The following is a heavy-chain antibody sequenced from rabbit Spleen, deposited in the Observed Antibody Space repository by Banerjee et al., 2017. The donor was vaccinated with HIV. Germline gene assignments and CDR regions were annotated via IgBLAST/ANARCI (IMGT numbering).Heavy chain of an antibody. V-gene: IGHV1S47*01. CDR1: GFSFSSYY. D-gene: IGHD4-1*01. CDR2: IDPVVGST. J-gene: IGHJ3*01. Sequence: QEQLVESGGGLVQPEGSLTLTCTASGFSFSSYYITWVRQAPGKGLEWIGYIDPVVGSTYYASWVNGRFTISSDNAQSTVDLKMTSLTAADTATYFCARAIVPWLGLTRLDLWGPGTLVTVS. CDR3: ARAIVPWLGLTRLDL.